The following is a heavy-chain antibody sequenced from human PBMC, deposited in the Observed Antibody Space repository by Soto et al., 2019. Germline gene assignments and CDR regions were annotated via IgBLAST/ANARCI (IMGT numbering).Heavy chain of an antibody. Sequence: QVQLVQSGAEVKKPGASVKVSCKASGYTFTSYGISWVRQAPGQGLEWMGWISAYNGNTNYAQKLQGRVTMTTNTSTSTAYMELRSLRSDDTAVYYCARDEGYKWNYGGSWFDPWGQGTLVTVSS. J-gene: IGHJ5*02. V-gene: IGHV1-18*01. CDR1: GYTFTSYG. CDR3: ARDEGYKWNYGGSWFDP. CDR2: ISAYNGNT. D-gene: IGHD1-7*01.